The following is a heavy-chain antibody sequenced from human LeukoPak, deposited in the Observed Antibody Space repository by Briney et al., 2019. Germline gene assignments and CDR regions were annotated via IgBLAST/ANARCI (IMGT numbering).Heavy chain of an antibody. CDR1: GYTFTSYG. CDR3: ARDRRYYDSSGYYLYYYYGMDV. CDR2: ISAYNGNT. J-gene: IGHJ6*02. V-gene: IGHV1-18*01. D-gene: IGHD3-22*01. Sequence: ASVKVSCKASGYTFTSYGISWVRQAPGQGLEWMGWISAYNGNTNYAQKLQGRVTMTTDTSTSTAYMELRSLRSDDTAVYCCARDRRYYDSSGYYLYYYYGMDVWGQGTTVTVSS.